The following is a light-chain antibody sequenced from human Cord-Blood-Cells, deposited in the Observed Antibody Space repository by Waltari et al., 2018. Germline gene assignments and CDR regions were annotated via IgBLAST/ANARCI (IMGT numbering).Light chain of an antibody. V-gene: IGLV2-23*02. CDR2: EVS. CDR3: CSYAGSSTWV. J-gene: IGLJ3*02. Sequence: QSALTQPASVSGSPAQSISLSCTSTSRDAGTHNLVSWYQQHPGKTPKLMIYEVSKRPSGVSNRFSGSKSGNTASLTISGLQAEDEADYYCCSYAGSSTWVFGGGTKLTVL. CDR1: SRDAGTHNL.